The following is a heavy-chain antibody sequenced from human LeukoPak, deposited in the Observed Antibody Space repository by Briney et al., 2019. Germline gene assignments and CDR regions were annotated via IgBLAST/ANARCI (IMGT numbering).Heavy chain of an antibody. V-gene: IGHV1-18*04. Sequence: ASVKVSCKASGYTFTSYGISWERQAPGQGLEWMGLISAYNGNTNYAQELQGRVTMTTDTSTSTAYMELRSLRSDDTAVYYCVRDPVAVTTDDAFDIWGQGTMVTASS. CDR2: ISAYNGNT. CDR1: GYTFTSYG. J-gene: IGHJ3*02. D-gene: IGHD4-17*01. CDR3: VRDPVAVTTDDAFDI.